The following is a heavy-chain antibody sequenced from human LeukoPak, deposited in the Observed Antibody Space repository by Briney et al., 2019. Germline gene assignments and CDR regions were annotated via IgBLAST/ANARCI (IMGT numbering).Heavy chain of an antibody. V-gene: IGHV1-46*01. Sequence: ASVKVSCKASGYIFISYYMNWVRQAPGQGVEGMGIINPRDGGTSYAQKFQGRVTMARDTSTSTVYMELSSLRSEDTALYFCARDGNYGMDVWGQGTTVTVSS. CDR2: INPRDGGT. CDR3: ARDGNYGMDV. CDR1: GYIFISYY. J-gene: IGHJ6*02. D-gene: IGHD1-1*01.